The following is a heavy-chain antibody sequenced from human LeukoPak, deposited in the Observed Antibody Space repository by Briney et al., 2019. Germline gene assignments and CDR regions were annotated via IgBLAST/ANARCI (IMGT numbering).Heavy chain of an antibody. Sequence: SETLSLTCSVSGGSISSYYWSWIRQPPGKGLEWIGFIYYSGSTNSNPSLKGRVTISVDTSKNQFSLNLSSVTAADTAVYYCAGGSAGVGSINYWGQGSLVTVSS. CDR3: AGGSAGVGSINY. CDR2: IYYSGST. CDR1: GGSISSYY. D-gene: IGHD1-26*01. J-gene: IGHJ4*02. V-gene: IGHV4-59*01.